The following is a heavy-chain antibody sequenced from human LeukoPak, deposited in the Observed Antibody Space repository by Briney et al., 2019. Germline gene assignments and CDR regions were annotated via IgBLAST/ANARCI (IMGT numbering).Heavy chain of an antibody. CDR2: ISNHNGNT. V-gene: IGHV1-18*01. J-gene: IGHJ4*02. CDR3: TRGVAVATAYYFDY. CDR1: GFTFSAYG. Sequence: GASVKVSCKTSGFTFSAYGIAWVRQAPGHGPEWMGWISNHNGNTHYAQKFQGRITVTTDISTGTASMELRSLKSDDTAVYYCTRGVAVATAYYFDYWGRGTLSPSP. D-gene: IGHD4-23*01.